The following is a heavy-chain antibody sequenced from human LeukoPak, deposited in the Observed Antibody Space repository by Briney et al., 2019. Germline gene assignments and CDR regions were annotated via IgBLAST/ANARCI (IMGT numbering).Heavy chain of an antibody. CDR3: ARGPGYSSSWSPHYYYYYYMDV. CDR2: ISSSSSTI. J-gene: IGHJ6*03. CDR1: GFTFSSYS. Sequence: GGSLRLSCAASGFTFSSYSMNWVRQAPGKGLEWVSYISSSSSTIYYADSVKGRFTISRDNAKNSLYLQMNSLRAEDTAVYYCARGPGYSSSWSPHYYYYYYMDVWGKGTTVTVSS. D-gene: IGHD6-13*01. V-gene: IGHV3-48*01.